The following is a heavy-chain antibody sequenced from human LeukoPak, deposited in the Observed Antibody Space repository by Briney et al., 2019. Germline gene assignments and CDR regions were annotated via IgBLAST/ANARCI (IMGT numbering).Heavy chain of an antibody. CDR2: MNPNSGNT. V-gene: IGHV1-8*01. D-gene: IGHD3-16*02. CDR1: GYTFTSYD. J-gene: IGHJ1*01. Sequence: ASVKVSCKASGYTFTSYDINWVRQATGQGLECMGWMNPNSGNTGYAQKFQGRVTMTRNTSISTAYMELSSLRSEDTAVYYCARGNYRAPSAEYFQHWGQGTLVTVSS. CDR3: ARGNYRAPSAEYFQH.